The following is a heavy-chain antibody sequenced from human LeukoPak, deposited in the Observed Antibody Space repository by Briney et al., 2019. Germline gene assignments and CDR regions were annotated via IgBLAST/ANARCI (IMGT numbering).Heavy chain of an antibody. CDR1: GGSISSYY. CDR2: IYYSGST. V-gene: IGHV4-59*01. D-gene: IGHD3-10*01. CDR3: ARGGYYDSGNDFRFDP. J-gene: IGHJ5*02. Sequence: SETLSLTCTVSGGSISSYYWSWIRQPPGKGLEWIGYIYYSGSTNYNPSLKSRVTISADTSKNQFSLKLSSVTAADTAVYYCARGGYYDSGNDFRFDPWGQGTLVTVSS.